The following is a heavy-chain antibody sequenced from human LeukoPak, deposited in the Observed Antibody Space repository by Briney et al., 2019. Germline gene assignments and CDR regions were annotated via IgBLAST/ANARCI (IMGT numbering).Heavy chain of an antibody. CDR1: GLTFTSYS. D-gene: IGHD1-26*01. J-gene: IGHJ4*02. Sequence: ARSLRLSWAAAGLTFTSYSMHWVRPPPAEWLEWVAVISYEGTNKYYAASVKGRFTLSRDNSKNTLYLQMHSLRAEDTAVYYCARESPPGATVDYWGQGTLVTVSS. CDR3: ARESPPGATVDY. V-gene: IGHV3-30-3*01. CDR2: ISYEGTNK.